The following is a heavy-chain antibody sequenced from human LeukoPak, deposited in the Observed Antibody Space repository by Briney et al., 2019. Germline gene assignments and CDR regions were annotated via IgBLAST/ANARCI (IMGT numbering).Heavy chain of an antibody. CDR1: GVSISSGDYY. V-gene: IGHV4-30-4*08. J-gene: IGHJ2*01. CDR3: ARALSGGIGWYFDL. CDR2: IYYSGST. D-gene: IGHD1-14*01. Sequence: SENLSLTCTVSGVSISSGDYYWSWIRQPPGKGLEWIGYIYYSGSTYYNPSLKSRVTISVDTSKNQFSLKLSSVTAADTAVYYCARALSGGIGWYFDLWGRGTLVTVSS.